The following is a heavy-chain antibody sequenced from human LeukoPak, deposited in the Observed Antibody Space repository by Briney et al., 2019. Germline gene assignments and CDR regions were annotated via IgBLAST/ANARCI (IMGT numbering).Heavy chain of an antibody. V-gene: IGHV3-23*01. CDR1: GFTFSSYA. CDR3: ARGGHDFNPFYW. D-gene: IGHD2-21*02. CDR2: ISGSGGST. J-gene: IGHJ4*02. Sequence: GGSLRLSCAASGFTFSSYAMSWVRQAPGKGLEWVSAISGSGGSTYYADSVKGRFTISRDNSKNTLFLQLNSLRAEDSAVYYCARGGHDFNPFYWWGQGTLVTVSS.